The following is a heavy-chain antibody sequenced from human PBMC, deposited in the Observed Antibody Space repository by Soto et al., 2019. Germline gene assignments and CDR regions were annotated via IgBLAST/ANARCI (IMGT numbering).Heavy chain of an antibody. CDR2: IYYSGST. V-gene: IGHV4-31*03. CDR1: GGSISSGGYY. Sequence: QVQLQESGPGLVKPSQTLSLTCTVSGGSISSGGYYWSWIRQHPGKGLEWIGYIYYSGSTYYNPSLRGRVTISVDTSKNQFSLKLSSVTAAGTAVYYCAREGGIVGATAADYWGQGTLVTVSS. J-gene: IGHJ4*02. CDR3: AREGGIVGATAADY. D-gene: IGHD1-26*01.